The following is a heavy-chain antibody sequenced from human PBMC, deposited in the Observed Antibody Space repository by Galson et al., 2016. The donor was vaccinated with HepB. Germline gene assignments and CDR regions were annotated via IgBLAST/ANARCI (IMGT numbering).Heavy chain of an antibody. D-gene: IGHD6-19*01. CDR2: ISYDGHNK. J-gene: IGHJ4*02. Sequence: SLRLSCAASGFSFSSYGMHWVRQAPGKGLEWLAVISYDGHNKYYGDSVKGRFTISRDNSNNTLYLQVTSLRAEDTAVYYCAKARSRYGSDCIDYWGQGARVTVSS. V-gene: IGHV3-30*18. CDR1: GFSFSSYG. CDR3: AKARSRYGSDCIDY.